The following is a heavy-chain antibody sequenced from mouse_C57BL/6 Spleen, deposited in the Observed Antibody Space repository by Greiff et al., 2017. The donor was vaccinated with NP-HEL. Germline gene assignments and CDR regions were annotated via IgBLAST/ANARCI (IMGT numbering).Heavy chain of an antibody. Sequence: QVQLQQPGAELVMPGASVKLSCKASGYTFTSYWMHWVKQRPGQGLEWIGEIDPSDSYTNYNQKFKAKSTLTVDKSSSTAYMQLSSLTSEDSAVYYCARKDYDGLFAYWGQGTLVTVSA. J-gene: IGHJ3*01. V-gene: IGHV1-69*01. D-gene: IGHD2-4*01. CDR2: IDPSDSYT. CDR1: GYTFTSYW. CDR3: ARKDYDGLFAY.